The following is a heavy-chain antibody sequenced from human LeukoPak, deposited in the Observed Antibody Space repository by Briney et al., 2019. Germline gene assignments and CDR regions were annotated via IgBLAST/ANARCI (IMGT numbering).Heavy chain of an antibody. CDR3: ARRYIRGDTYGFDI. V-gene: IGHV4-4*02. Sequence: SETLSLTCAVSGGSISSSNWWSWVRRPPGKGLEWIGEIYHIGSTNYNPSLKSRVTIPVDKSKNQFSLKLSSVTAADTAVYYCARRYIRGDTYGFDIWGQGTMVTVSS. D-gene: IGHD3-10*01. J-gene: IGHJ3*02. CDR1: GGSISSSNW. CDR2: IYHIGST.